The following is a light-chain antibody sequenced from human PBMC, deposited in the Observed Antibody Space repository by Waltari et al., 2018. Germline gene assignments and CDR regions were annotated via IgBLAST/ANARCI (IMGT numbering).Light chain of an antibody. CDR2: KAS. V-gene: IGKV1-5*03. CDR1: QSISTS. CDR3: QQFDSYPVT. J-gene: IGKJ2*01. Sequence: DIQMTQSPSTLSASVGDRVTITCRASQSISTSLAWYQQRPGKAPKLLIYKASTLENEVPSRFSGSGSGTEFTLTISSLRPDDFATYYCQQFDSYPVTFGQGTKVEIK.